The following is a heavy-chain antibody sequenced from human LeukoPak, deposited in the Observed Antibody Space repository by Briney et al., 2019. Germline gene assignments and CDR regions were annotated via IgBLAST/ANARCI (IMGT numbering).Heavy chain of an antibody. CDR2: IYYSGST. Sequence: PGGSLRLSCAASGFTFSTQWMSWVRQPPGKGLEWIANIYYSGSTYYNPSLKNRVTISISTSKDQFSLKLTSVTAADTAVYYCARIPSPGWFDPWGQGTLVTVSS. V-gene: IGHV4-4*02. CDR3: ARIPSPGWFDP. J-gene: IGHJ5*02. CDR1: GFTFSTQW.